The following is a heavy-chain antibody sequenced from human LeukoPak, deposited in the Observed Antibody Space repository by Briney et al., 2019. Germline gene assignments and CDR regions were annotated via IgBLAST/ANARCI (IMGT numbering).Heavy chain of an antibody. J-gene: IGHJ6*02. Sequence: ASVKVSCKASGYTFTSYYMHWVRQAPGQGLEWMGIINPSGGSTSYAQKFQGRVTMTRDTSTSTVYMELSSLRSEDTAAYYCARDGRGHYDFWSGYSSALYGMDVWGQGTTVTVSS. CDR2: INPSGGST. CDR3: ARDGRGHYDFWSGYSSALYGMDV. V-gene: IGHV1-46*01. D-gene: IGHD3-3*01. CDR1: GYTFTSYY.